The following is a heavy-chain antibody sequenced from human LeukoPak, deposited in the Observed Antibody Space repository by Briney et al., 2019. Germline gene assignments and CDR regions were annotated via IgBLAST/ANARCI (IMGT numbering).Heavy chain of an antibody. CDR2: IYYSGST. Sequence: KPSETLSLTCTVSGGSVSSGSYYWSWIRQPPGKGLEWIGYIYYSGSTNYNPSLKSRVTISVDTSKNQFSLKLSSVTAADTAVYYCARGVTYYYDSSGYPYDYWGQGTLVTVSS. CDR3: ARGVTYYYDSSGYPYDY. D-gene: IGHD3-22*01. CDR1: GGSVSSGSYY. V-gene: IGHV4-61*01. J-gene: IGHJ4*02.